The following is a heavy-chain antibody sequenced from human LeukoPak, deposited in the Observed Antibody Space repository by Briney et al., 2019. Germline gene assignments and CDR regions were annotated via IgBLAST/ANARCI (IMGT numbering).Heavy chain of an antibody. D-gene: IGHD3-10*01. CDR2: IYYSGST. J-gene: IGHJ5*02. V-gene: IGHV4-59*01. CDR1: DGSISSYY. CDR3: ARGRITMVRANWFDP. Sequence: PSETLSLTCTVSDGSISSYYWSWIRQPPGKGLEWIGYIYYSGSTNYNPSLKSRVTISVDTSKNQFSLKLSSVTAADTAVYYCARGRITMVRANWFDPWGQGTLVTVSS.